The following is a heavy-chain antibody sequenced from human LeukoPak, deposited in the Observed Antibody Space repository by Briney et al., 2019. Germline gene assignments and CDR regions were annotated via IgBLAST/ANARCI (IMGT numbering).Heavy chain of an antibody. D-gene: IGHD5-12*01. V-gene: IGHV3-71*01. CDR3: TRGGKGAMIGYSFDI. CDR1: GFTVSSNY. J-gene: IGHJ3*02. Sequence: GGSLRLSCAASGFTVSSNYMSWVRQAPGKGLEWVSLIRNKAFVRTTEYAASVKGRFFISTDDSNSIAYLQMNSLKTEDTAVFYFTRGGKGAMIGYSFDIWGQGTMVTVS. CDR2: IRNKAFVRTT.